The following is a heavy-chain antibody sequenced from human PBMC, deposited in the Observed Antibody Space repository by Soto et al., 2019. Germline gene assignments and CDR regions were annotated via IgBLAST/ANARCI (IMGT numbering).Heavy chain of an antibody. Sequence: GGSLRLSCAASGFTVSSYSMNWVRQAPGKGLEWVSYISTSSKTQYYADSVKGRFSISRDNAKNTVSLQMNSLRAEDTAIYYCAKEYGNGYWYFDYWGQGTQVTVSS. CDR2: ISTSSKTQ. CDR3: AKEYGNGYWYFDY. V-gene: IGHV3-48*01. J-gene: IGHJ4*02. CDR1: GFTVSSYS. D-gene: IGHD5-18*01.